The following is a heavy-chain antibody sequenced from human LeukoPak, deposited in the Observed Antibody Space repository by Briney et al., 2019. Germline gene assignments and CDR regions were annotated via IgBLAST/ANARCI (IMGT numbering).Heavy chain of an antibody. CDR1: GFTVSSNY. D-gene: IGHD6-19*01. CDR3: ARGRAGGWYDC. J-gene: IGHJ4*02. V-gene: IGHV3-53*01. CDR2: IYSGDRT. Sequence: GGSLRLSCAASGFTVSSNYMTWVRQAPGKGLECVSVIYSGDRTYYADSVQGRFTISRDNSKNTLDLQMNSLRAEDTAVYYCARGRAGGWYDCWGQGTWSPSPQ.